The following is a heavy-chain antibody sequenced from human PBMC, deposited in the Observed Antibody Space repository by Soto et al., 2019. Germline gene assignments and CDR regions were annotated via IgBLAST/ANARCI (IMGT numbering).Heavy chain of an antibody. D-gene: IGHD6-13*01. J-gene: IGHJ4*02. CDR3: AKLKMEAAGLFDY. Sequence: GGSLRLSCAASGFTFSSYGMHWVRQAPGKGLEWVAVISYDGSNKYYADSVKGRFTISRDNSKNTLYLQMNSLRAEDTAVYYCAKLKMEAAGLFDYWGQGTLVTVSS. CDR1: GFTFSSYG. CDR2: ISYDGSNK. V-gene: IGHV3-30*18.